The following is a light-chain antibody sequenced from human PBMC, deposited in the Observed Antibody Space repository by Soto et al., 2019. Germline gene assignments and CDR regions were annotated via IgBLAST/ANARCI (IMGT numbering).Light chain of an antibody. CDR1: SSDVGGYNY. J-gene: IGLJ2*01. V-gene: IGLV2-14*01. CDR3: SSYTSSTPVV. CDR2: DVS. Sequence: QSALTQPASVSGSPGQSITISCTGTSSDVGGYNYVSWYQQHPGTAPKLMIYDVSNRPSGVSNRFSDSKSGNTASLTISGLQAEDEADYYCSSYTSSTPVVFGGGTQLTVL.